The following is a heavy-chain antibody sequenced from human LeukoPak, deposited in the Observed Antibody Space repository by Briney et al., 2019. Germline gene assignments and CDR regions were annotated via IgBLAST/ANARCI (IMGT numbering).Heavy chain of an antibody. V-gene: IGHV1-8*01. J-gene: IGHJ6*03. CDR3: ARAIAIFDYYYMDV. CDR1: GDTFTTYD. CDR2: MNPKSGNT. D-gene: IGHD3-3*01. Sequence: ASVKVSFNISGDTFTTYDINWVRQATGQGLEWMGWMNPKSGNTVYAQKFQGRLTLTSDISISTAYMELSSLRSEDTAVYFCARAIAIFDYYYMDVWGKGTTVTVSS.